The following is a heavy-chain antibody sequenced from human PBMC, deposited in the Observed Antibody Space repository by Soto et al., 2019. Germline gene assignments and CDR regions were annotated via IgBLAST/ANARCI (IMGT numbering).Heavy chain of an antibody. V-gene: IGHV3-23*01. D-gene: IGHD3-10*01. J-gene: IGHJ4*02. Sequence: GGSLRLSCAASGFTFSSYAMSWVRQAPGKGLEWVSAISGSADITYHADSVKGRFTISRDNPNNTLFLQVNSLRAEDTAIYYCAVLNPLDRGYWGQGTLVTVSS. CDR2: ISGSADIT. CDR1: GFTFSSYA. CDR3: AVLNPLDRGY.